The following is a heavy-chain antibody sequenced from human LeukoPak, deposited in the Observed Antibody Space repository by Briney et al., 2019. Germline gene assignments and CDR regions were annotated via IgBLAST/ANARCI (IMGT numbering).Heavy chain of an antibody. CDR1: GFMFSNYY. V-gene: IGHV3-74*01. CDR3: ARGGYGHNMDV. J-gene: IGHJ6*03. Sequence: GGSLRLSCVGAGFMFSNYYMYWVRQAPWKGLGWVSRIKNAGIDTIYADSVKGRFTVSRDNAKNTVYLQMSSLRAEDTAVYYCARGGYGHNMDVWGEGTTVTVSS. CDR2: IKNAGIDT. D-gene: IGHD3-10*01.